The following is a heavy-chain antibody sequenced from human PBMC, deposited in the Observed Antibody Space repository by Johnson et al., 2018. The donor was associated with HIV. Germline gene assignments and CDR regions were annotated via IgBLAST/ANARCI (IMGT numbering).Heavy chain of an antibody. CDR1: GFTVTNKY. Sequence: EVQLVESGGGLVQPGGSLRLSCAASGFTVTNKYMSWVRQAPGKGLEWVSVMYGGGSTYHADPVQGRFSLSRDTSKNTLFLEMKSLRAEDTALYYCTRVKTDGRSGYRQSDIWGQGTMVTVSS. J-gene: IGHJ3*02. V-gene: IGHV3-66*01. CDR2: MYGGGST. D-gene: IGHD3-22*01. CDR3: TRVKTDGRSGYRQSDI.